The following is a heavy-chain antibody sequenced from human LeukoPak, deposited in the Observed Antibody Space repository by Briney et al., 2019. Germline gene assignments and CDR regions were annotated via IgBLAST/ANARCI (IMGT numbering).Heavy chain of an antibody. CDR2: ISSNSHYI. Sequence: GGSLRLSCVASRFNFDEYSMDWVRQVPGKGLEWVSSISSNSHYIYYADSVKGRFTITRDNAEKSLYLQMNSLRVEDTAVYYCARDQGEMATMREALDYWGQGTLVTVSS. CDR3: ARDQGEMATMREALDY. V-gene: IGHV3-21*01. J-gene: IGHJ4*02. CDR1: RFNFDEYS. D-gene: IGHD5-24*01.